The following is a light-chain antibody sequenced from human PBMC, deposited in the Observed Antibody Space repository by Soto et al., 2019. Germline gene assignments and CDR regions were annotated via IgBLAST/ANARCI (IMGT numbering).Light chain of an antibody. J-gene: IGKJ1*01. Sequence: DIVMTQSPDSLAVSLGERATINCKSSQSVLYSSNNKNYLACYQQKPGQPPKLLIYWASTRESGVPDRFGGSGSGTDFTLTISSLQAEDVAVYYCQQYYSTPRTFGQGTKVEIK. CDR1: QSVLYSSNNKNY. CDR3: QQYYSTPRT. V-gene: IGKV4-1*01. CDR2: WAS.